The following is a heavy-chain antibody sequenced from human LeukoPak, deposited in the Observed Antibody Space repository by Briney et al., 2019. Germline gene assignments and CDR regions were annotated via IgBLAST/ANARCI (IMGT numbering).Heavy chain of an antibody. V-gene: IGHV3-30*18. CDR1: GFTFSDYG. D-gene: IGHD2/OR15-2a*01. CDR3: GKDLSFYDTDEKNWFFDL. Sequence: GRSLRLSCAASGFTFSDYGMHWVRQAPGKGLEWVAGVSYDGSNKYYAESVKGRLTISRDNSKSTLYLQMDSLRAEDTAVYYCGKDLSFYDTDEKNWFFDLWGRGTLVTVSS. J-gene: IGHJ2*01. CDR2: VSYDGSNK.